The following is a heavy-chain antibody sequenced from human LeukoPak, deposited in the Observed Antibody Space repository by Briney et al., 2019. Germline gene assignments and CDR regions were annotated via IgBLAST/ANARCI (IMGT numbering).Heavy chain of an antibody. D-gene: IGHD3-9*01. V-gene: IGHV3-21*01. CDR3: ARDRPYDILTGYYLGYMDV. CDR1: GFTFSSYN. J-gene: IGHJ6*03. Sequence: PGGSLRLSCAASGFTFSSYNINWVRQAPGKGLEWVSSISSSSSYIYYADSVKGRFTISRDNAKNSLYLQMNSLRAEDTAVYYCARDRPYDILTGYYLGYMDVWGKGTTVTVSS. CDR2: ISSSSSYI.